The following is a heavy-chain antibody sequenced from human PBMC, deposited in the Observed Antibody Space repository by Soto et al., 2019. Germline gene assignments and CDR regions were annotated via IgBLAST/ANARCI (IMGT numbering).Heavy chain of an antibody. Sequence: QVQLQESGPGLVKPSQTLSLTCTVSGGPITSGDYYWSWIRQHPGKGLEWLGHIYHSGNTYYSPSTKXRXSXXVDTSTNQFSLNLYSVSAADTAVYYCARGNFGYDYWGQGAQVTVSS. D-gene: IGHD4-4*01. CDR2: IYHSGNT. CDR3: ARGNFGYDY. V-gene: IGHV4-31*03. J-gene: IGHJ4*02. CDR1: GGPITSGDYY.